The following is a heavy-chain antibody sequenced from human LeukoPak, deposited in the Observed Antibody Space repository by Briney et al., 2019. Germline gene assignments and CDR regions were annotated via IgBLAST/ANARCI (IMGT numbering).Heavy chain of an antibody. D-gene: IGHD5-24*01. Sequence: SETLSLTCTVSGGSISSYYWSWIRQPAGKGLEWIGRIYTSGSTNYNPSLKSRVTMSVDTPKNQFSLKLSSVTAADTAVYYCARLGRDGYNYRLDPWGQGTLVTVSS. CDR3: ARLGRDGYNYRLDP. CDR1: GGSISSYY. J-gene: IGHJ5*02. CDR2: IYTSGST. V-gene: IGHV4-4*07.